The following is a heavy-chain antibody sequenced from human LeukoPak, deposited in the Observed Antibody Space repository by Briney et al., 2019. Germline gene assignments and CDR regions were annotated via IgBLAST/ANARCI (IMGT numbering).Heavy chain of an antibody. CDR3: ARDQLYCTGGYCYFDS. J-gene: IGHJ4*02. CDR1: GFTSSSYW. Sequence: GGSLRLSCVASGFTSSSYWMHWVRQVPGKGLVWVSRINGDGRSITYADSVKGRFTISRDNAKNTLYLQMNSLRAEDTALYYCARDQLYCTGGYCYFDSWGQGTLVTVSS. CDR2: INGDGRSI. V-gene: IGHV3-74*03. D-gene: IGHD2-8*02.